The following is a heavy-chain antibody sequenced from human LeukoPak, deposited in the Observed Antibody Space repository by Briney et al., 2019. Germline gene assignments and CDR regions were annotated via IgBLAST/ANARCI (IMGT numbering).Heavy chain of an antibody. Sequence: FSRYYWSWIRQAPGKGLEWVSYISRSSSTIYYADSVKGRFTISRDNAKNSLYLQMNSLRDEDTAVYYCARDQFYAFDIWGQGTMVTVSS. CDR1: FSRYY. V-gene: IGHV3-11*04. CDR2: ISRSSSTI. J-gene: IGHJ3*02. CDR3: ARDQFYAFDI.